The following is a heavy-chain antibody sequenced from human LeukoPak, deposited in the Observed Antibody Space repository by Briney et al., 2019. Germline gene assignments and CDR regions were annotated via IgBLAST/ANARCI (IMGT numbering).Heavy chain of an antibody. V-gene: IGHV1-2*02. J-gene: IGHJ4*02. CDR2: INPNSGGT. D-gene: IGHD6-25*01. Sequence: ASVKVSCKASGYTFTGYYMHWVRQAPGQGLEWMGWINPNSGGTNYAQKFQGRVTMTRDTSISTAYMELSRPRFEDTAVYYCARDLVPTSSGFQYYFDYWGQGTLVTVSS. CDR3: ARDLVPTSSGFQYYFDY. CDR1: GYTFTGYY.